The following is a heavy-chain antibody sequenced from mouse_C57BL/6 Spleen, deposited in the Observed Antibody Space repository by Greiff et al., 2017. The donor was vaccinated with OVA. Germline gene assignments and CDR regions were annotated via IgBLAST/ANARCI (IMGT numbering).Heavy chain of an antibody. CDR3: ARCYYYGSSYYFDY. Sequence: VQLQESGPELVKPGASVKISCKASGYAFSSSWMNWVKQRPGKGLEWIGRIYPGDGDTNYNGKFKGKATLTADKSSSTAYMQLSSLTSEDSAVYFCARCYYYGSSYYFDYWGQGTTLTVSS. CDR2: IYPGDGDT. V-gene: IGHV1-82*01. D-gene: IGHD1-1*01. J-gene: IGHJ2*01. CDR1: GYAFSSSW.